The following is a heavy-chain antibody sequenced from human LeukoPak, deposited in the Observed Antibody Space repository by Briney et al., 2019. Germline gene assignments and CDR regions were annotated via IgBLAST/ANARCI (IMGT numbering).Heavy chain of an antibody. D-gene: IGHD1-26*01. CDR2: IYPGDSDT. J-gene: IGHJ4*02. CDR3: ARQNIGGTSASDY. V-gene: IGHV5-51*01. CDR1: GXSFINYW. Sequence: GESLKISFKGSGXSFINYWIGWVRQMPGKGPEWMGIIYPGDSDTRYNPSFQGDVTISADKSTNTAYLQWTSPKASDTAIYYCARQNIGGTSASDYWGQGTLVTVSS.